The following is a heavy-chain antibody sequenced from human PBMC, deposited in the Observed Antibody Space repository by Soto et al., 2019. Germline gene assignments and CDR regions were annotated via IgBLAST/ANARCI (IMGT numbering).Heavy chain of an antibody. V-gene: IGHV4-30-4*01. D-gene: IGHD3-22*01. CDR3: ARGYYEGSDYFVGSPIFDY. CDR2: VSSYRGTT. Sequence: NPWETLSLTCTVSCGSINRGDYYWSWIRQPPGKGLEWIGYVSSYRGTTYYNPSLKSRLTISLGTPTNQFSLKLSSVTAADTAVYYCARGYYEGSDYFVGSPIFDYWGQGSLVTVSS. CDR1: CGSINRGDYY. J-gene: IGHJ4*02.